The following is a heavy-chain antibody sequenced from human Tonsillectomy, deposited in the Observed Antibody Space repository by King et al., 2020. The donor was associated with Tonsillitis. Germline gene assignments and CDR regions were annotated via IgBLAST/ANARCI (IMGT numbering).Heavy chain of an antibody. Sequence: QLQESGPGLVKPSETLSLTCAVSGYSISSGYYWGWIRQPPGKGLEWIGNIYYSGSTYYNPSLKTRVAILLDTSKNQFSLKLSSVTAADTAVYYCARVLGRLYNPHFDYWGQGPLVTVSS. CDR1: GYSISSGYY. CDR2: IYYSGST. V-gene: IGHV4-38-2*01. CDR3: ARVLGRLYNPHFDY. J-gene: IGHJ4*02. D-gene: IGHD1-14*01.